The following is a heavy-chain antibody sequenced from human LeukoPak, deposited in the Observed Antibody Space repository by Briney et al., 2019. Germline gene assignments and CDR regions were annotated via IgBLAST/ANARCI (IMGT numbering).Heavy chain of an antibody. CDR2: ISSSGANI. J-gene: IGHJ4*02. V-gene: IGHV3-48*03. Sequence: PGGSLRLSCAASGFTFSTYEMNWVRQAPGKGLEWVSYISSSGANIDYADSVRGRFTVSRDNAKNSLYLQMNSLRAEDTDVYYCARERTYYYDSSGYHNDYWGQGTLVTVSS. CDR1: GFTFSTYE. D-gene: IGHD3-22*01. CDR3: ARERTYYYDSSGYHNDY.